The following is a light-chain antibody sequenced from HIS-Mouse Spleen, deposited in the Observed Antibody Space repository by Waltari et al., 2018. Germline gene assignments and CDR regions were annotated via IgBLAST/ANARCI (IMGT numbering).Light chain of an antibody. CDR3: SSYTSSSTLV. CDR2: DVS. Sequence: QPARTQPASVPGSPGQSSPISCPGTCTLAGRYNYVPWYQQHPGKAPKLMIYDVSNRPSGVSNRFSGSKSGNTASLTISGLQAEDEADYYCSSYTSSSTLVFGGGTKLTVL. CDR1: CTLAGRYNY. V-gene: IGLV2-14*03. J-gene: IGLJ2*01.